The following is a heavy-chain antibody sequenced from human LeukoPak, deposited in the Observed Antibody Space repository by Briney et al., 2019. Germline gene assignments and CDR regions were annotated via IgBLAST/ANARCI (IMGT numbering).Heavy chain of an antibody. CDR3: ARQTTVTNYYYYYYMDV. V-gene: IGHV4-34*01. J-gene: IGHJ6*03. CDR1: GGSFSGYY. D-gene: IGHD4-17*01. CDR2: INHSGST. Sequence: PSETLSLTCAVYGGSFSGYYWSWIRQPPGKGLEWIGEINHSGSTNYNPSLKSRVTISGDTSKNQFSLKLSSVTDADTAVYYCARQTTVTNYYYYYYMDVWGRGTTVTVSS.